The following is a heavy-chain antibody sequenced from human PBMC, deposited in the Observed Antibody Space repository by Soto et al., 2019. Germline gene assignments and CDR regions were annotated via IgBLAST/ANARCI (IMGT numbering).Heavy chain of an antibody. D-gene: IGHD5-18*01. J-gene: IGHJ4*02. V-gene: IGHV1-69*13. CDR2: IIPIFGTA. CDR3: ARGANPTWIQLWSDYFDY. CDR1: GGTFSSYA. Sequence: EASVKVSCKASGGTFSSYAISWVRQAPGQGLEWMGGIIPIFGTANYAQKFQGRVTITADESTSTAYMELSSLRSEDTAVYYCARGANPTWIQLWSDYFDYWGQGTLVTVSS.